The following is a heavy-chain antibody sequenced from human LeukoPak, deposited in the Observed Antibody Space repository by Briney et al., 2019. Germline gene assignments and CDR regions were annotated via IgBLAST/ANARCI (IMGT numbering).Heavy chain of an antibody. Sequence: SETLSLTCAVYGGSFSGYYWSWIRQPPGKGLEWIGEINHSGSTNYNPSLKSRVTISVGTSKNQFSLKLSSVTAADTAVYYCARVRRYYGSGSYFLVRGMDVWGQGTTVTVSS. CDR1: GGSFSGYY. D-gene: IGHD3-10*01. V-gene: IGHV4-34*01. CDR3: ARVRRYYGSGSYFLVRGMDV. J-gene: IGHJ6*02. CDR2: INHSGST.